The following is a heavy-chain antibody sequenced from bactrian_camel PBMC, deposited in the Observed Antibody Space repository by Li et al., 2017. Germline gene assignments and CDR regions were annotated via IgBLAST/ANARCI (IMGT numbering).Heavy chain of an antibody. V-gene: IGHV3S6*01. J-gene: IGHJ4*01. Sequence: HVQLVESGGGSVQAGGSLRLSCAASGYTFSSYCMAWFRQVPGKQREAIAAIDSDGSISYDEVVVKGRFTISRDNAKNTVSLQMDSLKVEDTAAYYCATGAGLSWLQFVGRTQLTHRGQGTQVTVS. D-gene: IGHD7*01. CDR1: GYTFSSYC. CDR3: ATGAGLSWLQFVGRTQLTH. CDR2: IDSDGSIS.